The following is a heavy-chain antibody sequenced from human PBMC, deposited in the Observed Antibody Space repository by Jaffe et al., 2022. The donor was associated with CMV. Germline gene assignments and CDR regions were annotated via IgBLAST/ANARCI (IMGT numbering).Heavy chain of an antibody. D-gene: IGHD2-15*01. V-gene: IGHV3-21*01. CDR2: ISSSSSYI. J-gene: IGHJ5*02. CDR3: ARGRMGYCSGGSCGFDP. CDR1: GFTFSSYS. Sequence: EVQLVESGGGLVKPGGSLRLSCAASGFTFSSYSMNWVRQAPGKGLEWVSSISSSSSYIYYADSVKGRFTISRDNAKNSLYLQMNSLRAEDTAVYYCARGRMGYCSGGSCGFDPWGQGTLVTVSS.